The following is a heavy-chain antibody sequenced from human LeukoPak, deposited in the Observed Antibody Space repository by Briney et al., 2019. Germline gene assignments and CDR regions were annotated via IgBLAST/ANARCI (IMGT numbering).Heavy chain of an antibody. CDR2: ISWNSGSI. J-gene: IGHJ5*02. CDR3: AKDWIQLWSNWFDP. CDR1: GFTFDDYA. V-gene: IGHV3-9*01. Sequence: PGGSLRLSCAASGFTFDDYAMHWVRQAPGKGLEWVSGISWNSGSIGYADSVKGRFTISRDNSKNTLYLQMNSLRAEDTAVYYCAKDWIQLWSNWFDPWGQGTLVTVSS. D-gene: IGHD5-18*01.